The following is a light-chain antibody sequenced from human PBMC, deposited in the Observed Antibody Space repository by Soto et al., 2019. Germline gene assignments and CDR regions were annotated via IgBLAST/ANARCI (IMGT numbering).Light chain of an antibody. CDR2: GAS. Sequence: EIVMTQSPATLSVSPGERATLSCRASQSVSSNLAWYQQKPGQAPRLLIYGASTRATGIPARFSGSGSGTEFTLTISSLQSEDFAVYYCQQYNNLAGPFGPGTKVDIK. V-gene: IGKV3-15*01. CDR1: QSVSSN. CDR3: QQYNNLAGP. J-gene: IGKJ3*01.